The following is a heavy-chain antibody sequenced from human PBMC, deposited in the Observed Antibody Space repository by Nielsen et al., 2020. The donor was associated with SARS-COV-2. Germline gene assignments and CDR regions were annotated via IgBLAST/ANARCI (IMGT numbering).Heavy chain of an antibody. Sequence: ASVKVSCKASGYTFTSYGISWVRQAPGQGLEWMGWISAYNGNTNYAQKLQGRVTMTTDTSTSTAYMELRSLRSDDTAVYYCARQGYPNEPYYYYYYMDVWGKGTTVTVSS. CDR3: ARQGYPNEPYYYYYYMDV. V-gene: IGHV1-18*01. J-gene: IGHJ6*03. D-gene: IGHD1-1*01. CDR2: ISAYNGNT. CDR1: GYTFTSYG.